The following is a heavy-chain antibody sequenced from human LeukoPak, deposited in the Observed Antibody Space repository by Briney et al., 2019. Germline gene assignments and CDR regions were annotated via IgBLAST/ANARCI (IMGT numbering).Heavy chain of an antibody. CDR3: ARLGRRDGYNSPIDY. CDR1: GSSFTSYW. D-gene: IGHD5-24*01. V-gene: IGHV5-51*01. CDR2: IYLGDSDN. J-gene: IGHJ4*02. Sequence: GGALQIAFKGSGSSFTSYWIGWGRPLPGKGVEWMGIIYLGDSDNRYSASFEGQVTISADKSISTAYLQWSSLKASDTAMYYCARLGRRDGYNSPIDYWGQGTLVTVSS.